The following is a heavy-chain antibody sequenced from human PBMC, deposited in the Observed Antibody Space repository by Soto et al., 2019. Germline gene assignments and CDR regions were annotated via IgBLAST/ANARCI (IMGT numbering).Heavy chain of an antibody. V-gene: IGHV1-3*01. J-gene: IGHJ2*01. CDR3: ARGVSLYWYFDL. CDR2: INAGNRNT. CDR1: GYTFTSYA. Sequence: QVQLVQSGAEVKKPGASVKASCKASGYTFTSYAMHWLRQAPGQRLEWMGWINAGNRNTKYSQKFQGRVTITRDTSESTAYMELSSLRSEDTAVYYCARGVSLYWYFDLWGRGTLVTVSS.